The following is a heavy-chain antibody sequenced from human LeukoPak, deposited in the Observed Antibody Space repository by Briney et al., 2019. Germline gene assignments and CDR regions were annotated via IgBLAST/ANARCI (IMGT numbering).Heavy chain of an antibody. Sequence: GGSLRLSCVASGFTFTSDAMNWVRQAPGKGLEWVSSTVSRGTTQYADSVKGRFTVSRDTSKNTLYLQMNSLRADDTAVYYCAKCSTSAYTTGWCNWIDPWGQGTLVTVSS. D-gene: IGHD6-19*01. CDR1: GFTFTSDA. J-gene: IGHJ5*02. CDR3: AKCSTSAYTTGWCNWIDP. CDR2: TVSRGTT. V-gene: IGHV3-23*01.